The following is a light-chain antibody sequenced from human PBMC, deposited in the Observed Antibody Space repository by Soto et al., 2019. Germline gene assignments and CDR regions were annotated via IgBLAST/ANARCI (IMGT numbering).Light chain of an antibody. CDR3: QHYNNWPIT. V-gene: IGKV3D-15*01. CDR2: GAS. Sequence: EIVMTQSPATLSVSPGERTTLSCRASQSVTRNLAWYQQKPGQAPRLLIYGASTRATGIPARLSGSGYGTELTLTISSMNYEDFEVYYCQHYNNWPITFGHGTRLEIK. CDR1: QSVTRN. J-gene: IGKJ5*01.